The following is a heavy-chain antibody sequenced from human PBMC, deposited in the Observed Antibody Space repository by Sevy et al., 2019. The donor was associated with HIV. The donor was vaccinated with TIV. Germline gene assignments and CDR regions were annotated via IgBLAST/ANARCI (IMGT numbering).Heavy chain of an antibody. D-gene: IGHD3-22*01. J-gene: IGHJ4*02. Sequence: ASVKVSCKVSGYTLTELSMHWVRQAPGKGLEWMGSFDPEDGETIYGQNFQGRVTMTEDRSTDTAYMELSSLRSEDTAVYYCATTKDYYDSSGYPFDYWGQGTLVTVSS. CDR1: GYTLTELS. CDR2: FDPEDGET. CDR3: ATTKDYYDSSGYPFDY. V-gene: IGHV1-24*01.